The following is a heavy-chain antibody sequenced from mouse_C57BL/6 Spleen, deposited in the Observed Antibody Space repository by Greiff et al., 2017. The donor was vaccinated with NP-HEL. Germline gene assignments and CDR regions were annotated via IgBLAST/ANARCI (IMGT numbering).Heavy chain of an antibody. CDR2: IWGDGST. CDR1: GFSLTSYG. J-gene: IGHJ1*03. CDR3: AKGHYYGSSYGGYFDV. D-gene: IGHD1-1*01. V-gene: IGHV2-3*01. Sequence: VKLQESGPGLVAPSQSLSITCTVSGFSLTSYGVSWVRQPPGKGLEWLGVIWGDGSTNYHSALISRLSISKDNSKSQVFLKLNSLQTDDTATYYCAKGHYYGSSYGGYFDVWGTGTTVTVSS.